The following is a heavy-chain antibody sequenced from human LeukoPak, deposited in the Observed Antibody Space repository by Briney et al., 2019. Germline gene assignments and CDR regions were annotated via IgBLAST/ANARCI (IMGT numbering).Heavy chain of an antibody. CDR3: ARRAGAYSHPYDY. D-gene: IGHD4/OR15-4a*01. CDR2: ISYDGSNK. CDR1: GFTFSRYA. V-gene: IGHV3-30*14. J-gene: IGHJ4*02. Sequence: GGSLRLSCAASGFTFSRYAMHWVRQAPGKGLEWAAVISYDGSNKYYADSVKGRFTISRDNSKNTLYLQMNSLRAEDTAVYYCARRAGAYSHPYDYWGQGTLVTVSS.